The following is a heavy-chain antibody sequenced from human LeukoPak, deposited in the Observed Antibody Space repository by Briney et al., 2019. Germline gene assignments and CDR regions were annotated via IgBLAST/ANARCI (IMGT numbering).Heavy chain of an antibody. CDR2: IYYSGKT. J-gene: IGHJ3*01. CDR3: ARAISYGSAFDV. V-gene: IGHV4-59*12. D-gene: IGHD3-3*01. CDR1: GGSIINYY. Sequence: PSETLSLTCTVSGGSIINYYWTWIRQPPGKGLEWIGYIYYSGKTTYNPSLMNRVTISVDTSKTQLSLKLSSVTAADTAVYYCARAISYGSAFDVWGQGTMVTVSS.